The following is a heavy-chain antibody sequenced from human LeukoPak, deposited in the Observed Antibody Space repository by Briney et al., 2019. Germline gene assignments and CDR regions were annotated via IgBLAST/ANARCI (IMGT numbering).Heavy chain of an antibody. CDR2: ISFDGNDK. V-gene: IGHV3-30*04. J-gene: IGHJ4*02. CDR1: GFTFSSYA. CDR3: ARVYGSEIDY. D-gene: IGHD3-10*01. Sequence: GGSLRLSCAASGFTFSSYAMHWVRQAPGKGLEWVTLISFDGNDKKYADSVKGRFTVSRDNSRSTLFLQMNSLRPEDTAVYYCARVYGSEIDYWGQGTLVTVSS.